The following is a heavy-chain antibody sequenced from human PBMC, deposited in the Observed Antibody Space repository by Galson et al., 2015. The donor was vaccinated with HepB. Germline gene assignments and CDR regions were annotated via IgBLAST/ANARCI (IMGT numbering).Heavy chain of an antibody. J-gene: IGHJ4*02. CDR2: ISGSGGST. CDR1: GFTFSSYA. D-gene: IGHD6-13*01. V-gene: IGHV3-23*01. CDR3: AKDIAAAVLTDY. Sequence: SLRLSCAASGFTFSSYAMSWVRQAPGKGLEWVSAISGSGGSTYYADSVKGRLTISRDNSKNTLYLQMNSLRAEDTAVYYCAKDIAAAVLTDYWGQGTLVTVSS.